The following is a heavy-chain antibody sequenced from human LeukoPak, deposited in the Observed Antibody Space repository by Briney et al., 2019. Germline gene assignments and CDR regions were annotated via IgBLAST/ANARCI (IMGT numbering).Heavy chain of an antibody. D-gene: IGHD5-18*01. V-gene: IGHV1-69*01. CDR2: IIPIFGTA. J-gene: IGHJ3*02. Sequence: SVKVSCKASGGTFSSYAISWVRQAPGQGLEWMGGIIPIFGTANYARKFQGRVTITADESTSTAYMELSSLRSEDTAVYYCARGQGYSYGSPDAFDIWGQGTMVTVSS. CDR3: ARGQGYSYGSPDAFDI. CDR1: GGTFSSYA.